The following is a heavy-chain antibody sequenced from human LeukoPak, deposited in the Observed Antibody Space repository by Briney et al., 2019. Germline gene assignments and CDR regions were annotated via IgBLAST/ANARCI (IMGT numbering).Heavy chain of an antibody. CDR2: IYHSGNT. CDR3: AREEGIAAAGALEY. J-gene: IGHJ4*02. Sequence: SETLSLTCSVPIDSITNYYWSLIRQPPGKGLEWIGFIYHSGNTKKNPSLTTRVTMSVDTSKPQITLRLSSVTAADTAVYYCAREEGIAAAGALEYWGQGILVTVPS. CDR1: IDSITNYY. V-gene: IGHV4-59*01. D-gene: IGHD6-13*01.